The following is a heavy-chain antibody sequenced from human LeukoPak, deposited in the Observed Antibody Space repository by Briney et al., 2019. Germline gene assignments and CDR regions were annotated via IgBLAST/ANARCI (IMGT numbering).Heavy chain of an antibody. Sequence: GASVKVSCKASGYTFTGYYMHWARQAPGQGLEWMGWINPNSGGTNYAQKFQGRVTMTRDTSISTAYMELSRLRSDDTAVYYCARDLKYWLFKFDPWGQGTLVTVSS. J-gene: IGHJ5*02. CDR1: GYTFTGYY. CDR2: INPNSGGT. D-gene: IGHD3-22*01. V-gene: IGHV1-2*02. CDR3: ARDLKYWLFKFDP.